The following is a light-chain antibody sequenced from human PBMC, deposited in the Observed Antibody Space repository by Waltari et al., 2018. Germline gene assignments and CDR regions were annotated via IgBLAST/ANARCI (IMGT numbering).Light chain of an antibody. J-gene: IGLJ3*02. Sequence: QSVLTQPPSASGTPGQRVTIFCSGSSPNIGSNYVYWYQQLPGPAPKLLIYRNNQRPSGVPDRFSGSKSGTSASLTISGLRSEDEADYYCAAWDDSLSGHWVFGGGTKLTVL. V-gene: IGLV1-47*01. CDR1: SPNIGSNY. CDR3: AAWDDSLSGHWV. CDR2: RNN.